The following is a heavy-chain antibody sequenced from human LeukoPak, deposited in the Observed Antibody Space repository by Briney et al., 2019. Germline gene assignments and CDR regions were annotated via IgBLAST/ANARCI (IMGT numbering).Heavy chain of an antibody. D-gene: IGHD3-10*01. V-gene: IGHV3-15*01. CDR3: TTDRLWFGDFYFDY. CDR1: GFTFSNAW. J-gene: IGHJ4*02. Sequence: GESLKISCAASGFTFSNAWMSWVRQAPGKGLEWVGRIKSKTDVGTTNYAAPVKGRFTISRDDSKNTLYLQMNSLKTEDTAVYFCTTDRLWFGDFYFDYWGQGTLVTVSS. CDR2: IKSKTDVGTT.